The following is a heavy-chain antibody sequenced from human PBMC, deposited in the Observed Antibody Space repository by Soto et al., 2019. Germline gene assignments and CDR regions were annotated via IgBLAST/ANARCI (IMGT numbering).Heavy chain of an antibody. V-gene: IGHV4-30-4*01. D-gene: IGHD5-12*01. Sequence: QVQLQESGPGLVKPSQTLPLTCNVSGVSIGSGDYYWSWIRQPPGKGLEWIGYIYISGTTYYNPSLKSRLTISLDTSRNVFSLKLRSVTAADTAVYYCARVPPPYSFSYDDWGQGTLVTVSS. CDR3: ARVPPPYSFSYDD. CDR2: IYISGTT. J-gene: IGHJ4*02. CDR1: GVSIGSGDYY.